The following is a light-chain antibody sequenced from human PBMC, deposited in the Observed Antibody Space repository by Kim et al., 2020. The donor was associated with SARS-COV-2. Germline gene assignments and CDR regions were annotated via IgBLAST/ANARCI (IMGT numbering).Light chain of an antibody. CDR2: KVA. CDR1: RTRVSRDGNIY. Sequence: PASISSRSSRTRVSRDGNIYLNWLHQRAGQSPRRLIYKVANRDSGVPDRFSDSGSGTDFTLQISRVEAEDVGVYYCMQGTHWPFTFGPGTKVDIK. CDR3: MQGTHWPFT. J-gene: IGKJ3*01. V-gene: IGKV2-30*01.